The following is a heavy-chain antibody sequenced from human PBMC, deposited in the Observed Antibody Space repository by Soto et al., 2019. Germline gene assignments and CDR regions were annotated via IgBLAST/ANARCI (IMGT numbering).Heavy chain of an antibody. CDR2: INPSGDST. CDR1: GYTFTSYY. J-gene: IGHJ4*02. CDR3: ARDVERGYSYGYLEY. Sequence: QVQLVQSGAEVKKPGASVKVSCKASGYTFTSYYMHWVRQAPGQGLEWMGIINPSGDSTSYEQKCQRRVTMTTDTSTSTVNMELSSLRSEDTAVYYCARDVERGYSYGYLEYWGQGTLVTVSS. D-gene: IGHD5-18*01. V-gene: IGHV1-46*01.